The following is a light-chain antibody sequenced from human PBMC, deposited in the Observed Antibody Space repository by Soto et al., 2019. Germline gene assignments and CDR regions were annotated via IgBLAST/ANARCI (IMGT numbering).Light chain of an antibody. J-gene: IGKJ5*01. CDR1: QDININ. V-gene: IGKV3-15*01. CDR3: QQYDNWPPYT. Sequence: EIVMTHSPATLSVSARERSTLSCSASQDININLAWYQQKAGQAPRLLIYSASTRAAGIPARFSGTGSETDFTLTIDSLQSEDFAVYYCQQYDNWPPYTFGQGTRLEI. CDR2: SAS.